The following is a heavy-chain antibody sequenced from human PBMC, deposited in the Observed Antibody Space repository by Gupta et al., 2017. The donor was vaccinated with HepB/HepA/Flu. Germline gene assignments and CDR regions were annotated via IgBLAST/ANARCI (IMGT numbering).Heavy chain of an antibody. V-gene: IGHV1-46*01. Sequence: QVQLVQSGAEVKKPGASVKVSCKASGYTFTSYYMHWVRQAPGQGLEWMGIINPSGGSTSYAQKFQGRVTMTRDTSTSTVYMELSSLRSEDTAVYYCARELSGYDFTPRNNWFDPWGQGTLVTVSS. D-gene: IGHD5-12*01. J-gene: IGHJ5*02. CDR3: ARELSGYDFTPRNNWFDP. CDR1: GYTFTSYY. CDR2: INPSGGST.